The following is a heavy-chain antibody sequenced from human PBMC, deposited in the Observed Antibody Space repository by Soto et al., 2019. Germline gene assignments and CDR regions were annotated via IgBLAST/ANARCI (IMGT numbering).Heavy chain of an antibody. CDR1: GFTFSSYA. D-gene: IGHD3-22*01. CDR2: ISYDGSNK. V-gene: IGHV3-30-3*01. Sequence: PGGSLRLSCAASGFTFSSYAMHWVRQAPGKGLEWVAVISYDGSNKYYADSVKGRFTISRDNSKNTLYLQMNSLRAEDTAVYYCAKDGEGYYDSSGYYLDAFDIWGQGTMVTVSS. CDR3: AKDGEGYYDSSGYYLDAFDI. J-gene: IGHJ3*02.